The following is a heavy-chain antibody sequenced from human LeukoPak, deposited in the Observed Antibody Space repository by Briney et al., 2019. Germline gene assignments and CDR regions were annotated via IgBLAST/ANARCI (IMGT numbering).Heavy chain of an antibody. Sequence: GASVKVSCKASGYTFTGYYMHWVRQAPGQGLEWMGWINPNRGGTNYAQKFQGRVTMTRDMSISTAYMELSGLRSDDTAVYYCARANMVRGVGLFFDRNWFDPWGQGTLVTVSS. CDR3: ARANMVRGVGLFFDRNWFDP. V-gene: IGHV1-2*02. J-gene: IGHJ5*02. CDR2: INPNRGGT. CDR1: GYTFTGYY. D-gene: IGHD3-10*01.